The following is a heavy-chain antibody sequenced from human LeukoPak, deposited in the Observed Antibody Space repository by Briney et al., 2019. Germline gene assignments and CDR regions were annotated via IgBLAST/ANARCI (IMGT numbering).Heavy chain of an antibody. CDR1: GYSFTGYY. Sequence: GASVKVSCKASGYSFTGYYMHWVRQAPGQGLEWMGWINPNSGGTNYAQKFQGRVTMTRDTSISTAYMELSRLRSDDTGVYYCARDLAQSSGSNWFDPWGQGTLVTVSS. CDR2: INPNSGGT. V-gene: IGHV1-2*02. CDR3: ARDLAQSSGSNWFDP. D-gene: IGHD3-22*01. J-gene: IGHJ5*02.